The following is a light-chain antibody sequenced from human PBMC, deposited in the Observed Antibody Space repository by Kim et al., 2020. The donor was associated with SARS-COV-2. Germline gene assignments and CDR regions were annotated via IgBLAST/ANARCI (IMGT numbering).Light chain of an antibody. Sequence: DIQLTQSPSTLSASVGDRVTITCRASQSVNIWLAWYQQKPRKAPKLLIHRASSLESGVPSRFSGSGSETDFNFTINSLQPDDFAPYYLQQYHRFSTFGQGPKLDTK. CDR1: QSVNIW. CDR2: RAS. CDR3: QQYHRFST. V-gene: IGKV1-5*03. J-gene: IGKJ1*01.